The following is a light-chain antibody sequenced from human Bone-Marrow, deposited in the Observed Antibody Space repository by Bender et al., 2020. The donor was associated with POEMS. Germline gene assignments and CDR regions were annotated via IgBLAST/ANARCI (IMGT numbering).Light chain of an antibody. J-gene: IGLJ3*02. CDR2: GND. V-gene: IGLV1-44*01. Sequence: QSVLTQPPSASGTPGQRVTISCSGSSSNIGGNAVNWWQQLPGTAPKLLIYGNDQRPSGVPDRFSGSKSGTSASLAISGRHSEDEADYFCSAGDGILNGWVFGGGTEVTVL. CDR3: SAGDGILNGWV. CDR1: SSNIGGNA.